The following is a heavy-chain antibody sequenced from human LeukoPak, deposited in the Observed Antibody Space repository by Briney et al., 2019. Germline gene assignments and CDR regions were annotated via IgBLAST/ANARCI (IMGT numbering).Heavy chain of an antibody. J-gene: IGHJ4*02. CDR1: GFTFSSYC. V-gene: IGHV3-30*03. D-gene: IGHD3-22*01. CDR3: ARIVVSRSFDY. Sequence: GGSLRLSCAASGFTFSSYCMHWVRQAPGEGLGWVAVISYDGSNKYYADSVKGRFTISRDNSKNTLYLQMNSLRAEDTAVYYCARIVVSRSFDYWGQGTLVTVSS. CDR2: ISYDGSNK.